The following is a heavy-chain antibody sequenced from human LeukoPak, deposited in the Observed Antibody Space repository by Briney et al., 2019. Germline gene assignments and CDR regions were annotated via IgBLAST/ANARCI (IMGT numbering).Heavy chain of an antibody. J-gene: IGHJ4*02. CDR1: GFTFSDYL. CDR2: IKQDESEK. Sequence: GGSLRLSCAASGFTFSDYLMTWVRQAPGEGLEWVANIKQDESEKDYLDSVKGRFTISRDNAKNSLYLQMNSLRPEDTALYYCATYSGAHHKTFDDWGQGTLVTVSS. CDR3: ATYSGAHHKTFDD. D-gene: IGHD1-26*01. V-gene: IGHV3-7*03.